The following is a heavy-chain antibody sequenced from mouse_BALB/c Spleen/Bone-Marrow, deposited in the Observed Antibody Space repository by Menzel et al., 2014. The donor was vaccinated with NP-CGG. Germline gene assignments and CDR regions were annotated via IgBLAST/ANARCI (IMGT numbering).Heavy chain of an antibody. CDR2: INPDSSTI. Sequence: DVKLVESGGGLVQPGGSLKLSCAASGFDFSGYWMTWVRQAPGKGLEWIGEINPDSSTINHTPSLKDKFIISRDNAKNALYLQMSKVRSEDTALYYCARPGYYGYQDVWGAGTTVTVSS. CDR1: GFDFSGYW. J-gene: IGHJ1*01. V-gene: IGHV4-1*02. CDR3: ARPGYYGYQDV. D-gene: IGHD1-2*01.